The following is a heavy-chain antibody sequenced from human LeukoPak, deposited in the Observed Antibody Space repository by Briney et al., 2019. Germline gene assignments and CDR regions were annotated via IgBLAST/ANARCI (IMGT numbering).Heavy chain of an antibody. V-gene: IGHV3-30*02. CDR2: IRYDGSNK. J-gene: IGHJ6*03. D-gene: IGHD2-2*02. Sequence: GGSLRLSCAASGFTFSSYSMHWVRQAPGKGLEWVAFIRYDGSNKYYADSVKGRFTISRDNSKNTLYLQMNSLRAEDTAVYYCAKSAAIAHHYYYYMDVWGKGTTVTVSS. CDR1: GFTFSSYS. CDR3: AKSAAIAHHYYYYMDV.